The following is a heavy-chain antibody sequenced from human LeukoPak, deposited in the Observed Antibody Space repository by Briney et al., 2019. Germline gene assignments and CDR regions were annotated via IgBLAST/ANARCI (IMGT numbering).Heavy chain of an antibody. J-gene: IGHJ4*02. Sequence: GGSLRLSCAASGFTFSSSAMNWVRQAPGKGLEWVSAISGSGGSTYYADSVKGRFTISRDNSKNTLYLQMNSLRAEDTAVYYCAKGLYSSGWSDFDYWGQGTLVTVSS. CDR2: ISGSGGST. CDR1: GFTFSSSA. V-gene: IGHV3-23*01. D-gene: IGHD6-19*01. CDR3: AKGLYSSGWSDFDY.